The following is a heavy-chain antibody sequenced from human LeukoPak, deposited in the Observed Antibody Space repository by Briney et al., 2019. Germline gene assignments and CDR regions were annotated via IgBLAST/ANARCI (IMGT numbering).Heavy chain of an antibody. J-gene: IGHJ4*02. V-gene: IGHV4-59*01. CDR2: IYYSGST. CDR1: GGSISSYY. Sequence: SETLSLTCTVSGGSISSYYWSWIRQPPGKGLEWIGYIYYSGSTNYNPSLKSRVTISVDTSKNQFSLKLSSVTAADTAVYYCARDEDYWGQGTLVTVSS. CDR3: ARDEDY.